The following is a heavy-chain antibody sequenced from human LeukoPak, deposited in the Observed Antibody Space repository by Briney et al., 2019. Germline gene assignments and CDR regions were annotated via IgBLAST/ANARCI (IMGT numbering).Heavy chain of an antibody. CDR1: GFTFSDYA. V-gene: IGHV3-23*01. Sequence: PGGSLRLSCTASGFTFSDYAMMWVRQSPGKGPEWVAAIRGGGHGPFYADSVRGRFTNSRDNSKYTLFLQMDSLRAEDTAVYYCARDPNGDYVGAFDMWGPGTMVTVSS. D-gene: IGHD4-17*01. J-gene: IGHJ3*02. CDR2: IRGGGHGP. CDR3: ARDPNGDYVGAFDM.